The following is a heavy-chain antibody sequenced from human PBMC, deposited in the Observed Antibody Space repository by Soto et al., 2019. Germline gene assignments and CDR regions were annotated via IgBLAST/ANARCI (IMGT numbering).Heavy chain of an antibody. Sequence: QVQVVESGGGVVKPGRSLRLSCAASGFTFSSSGMHWVRQAPGKGLEWVAVISYEGSNKYYADSVKGRFTISRDNSKNTLYLQMNSLRAEDTAVYYCAGPSHFFDYWGQGTLVTVSS. J-gene: IGHJ4*02. CDR2: ISYEGSNK. CDR1: GFTFSSSG. V-gene: IGHV3-30*03. CDR3: AGPSHFFDY.